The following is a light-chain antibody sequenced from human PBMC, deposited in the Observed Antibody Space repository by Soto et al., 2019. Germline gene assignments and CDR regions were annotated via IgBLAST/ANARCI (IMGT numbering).Light chain of an antibody. CDR3: QNYNNWPTWT. V-gene: IGKV3-15*01. J-gene: IGKJ1*01. CDR1: QSISSN. Sequence: EIVMTQSPATLSVSPGERATVSCRASQSISSNLAWYQQKPGQAPRLLIYGASTRATAIPARFGGSGSGTEFTLTINSLQSEDFAVYYCQNYNNWPTWTFGQGTKVEIK. CDR2: GAS.